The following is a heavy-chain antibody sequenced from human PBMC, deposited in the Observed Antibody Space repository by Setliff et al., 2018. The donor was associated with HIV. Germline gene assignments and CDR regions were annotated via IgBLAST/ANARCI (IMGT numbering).Heavy chain of an antibody. V-gene: IGHV4-59*01. J-gene: IGHJ3*02. CDR2: IYYTGST. Sequence: ETLSLTCPVSGGSIGTYYWSWIRQPPGKGLEWIGYIYYTGSTNYNPSLKSRVIISVDTSKNQFSLNLSSVTAADTAVYFCARGSPYTSAWYGGGTFDIWGQGTLVT. CDR1: GGSIGTYY. D-gene: IGHD6-19*01. CDR3: ARGSPYTSAWYGGGTFDI.